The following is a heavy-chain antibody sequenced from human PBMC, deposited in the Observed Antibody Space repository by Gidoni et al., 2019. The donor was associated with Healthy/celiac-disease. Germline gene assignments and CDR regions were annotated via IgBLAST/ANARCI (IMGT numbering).Heavy chain of an antibody. D-gene: IGHD4-4*01. CDR2: IYSGGST. CDR3: ARDQTTVDGMDV. V-gene: IGHV3-53*01. CDR1: GFTVSSNY. J-gene: IGHJ6*02. Sequence: EVQLVESGGGLIQPGGSLRLSCAASGFTVSSNYMSWVRQAPGKGLAWVSVIYSGGSTYYADSVKGRFTISRDNSKNTLYLQMNSLRAEDTAVYYCARDQTTVDGMDVWGQGTTVTVSS.